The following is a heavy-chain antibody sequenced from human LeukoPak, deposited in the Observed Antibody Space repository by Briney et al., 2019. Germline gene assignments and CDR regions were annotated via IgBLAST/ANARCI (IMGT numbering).Heavy chain of an antibody. D-gene: IGHD3-16*02. CDR2: ISYDGSNK. V-gene: IGHV3-30-3*01. CDR1: GFTFSSYA. Sequence: GGSLRLSCAASGFTFSSYAMHWVRQAPGKGLEWVAVISYDGSNKYYADSVKGRFTISRDDSKNTLYLQMNSLRAEDTAVYYCATGAQYLLGELSLRDYWGQGTLVTASS. CDR3: ATGAQYLLGELSLRDY. J-gene: IGHJ4*02.